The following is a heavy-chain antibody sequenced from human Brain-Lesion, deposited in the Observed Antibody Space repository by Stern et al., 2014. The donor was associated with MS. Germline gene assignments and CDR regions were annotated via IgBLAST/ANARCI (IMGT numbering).Heavy chain of an antibody. CDR2: SNPNTGGT. J-gene: IGHJ6*02. D-gene: IGHD3-3*01. CDR3: ARDQRGITIFGVVTDYYYLGMDV. V-gene: IGHV1-2*02. CDR1: GYIFTGYY. Sequence: VHLVESGAEVKKPGASVKVSCKTSGYIFTGYYIHWVRQAPGQGLEWMAWSNPNTGGTKYAQKFQGRVPMSRDTSISTAYVELSSLTSDDTAVYYCARDQRGITIFGVVTDYYYLGMDVWGQGTTVTVSS.